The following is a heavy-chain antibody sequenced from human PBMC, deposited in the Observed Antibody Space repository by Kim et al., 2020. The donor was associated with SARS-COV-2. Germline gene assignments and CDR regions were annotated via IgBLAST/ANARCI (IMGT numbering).Heavy chain of an antibody. V-gene: IGHV3-48*03. CDR2: ISSSGSTI. Sequence: GGSLRLSCAASGFTFSSYEMNWVRQAPGKGLEWVSYISSSGSTIYYADSVKGRFTISRDNAKNSLYLQMNSLRAEDTAVYYCARDSDYYDSSGYYYSFDYWGQGTLVTVSS. J-gene: IGHJ4*02. CDR3: ARDSDYYDSSGYYYSFDY. D-gene: IGHD3-22*01. CDR1: GFTFSSYE.